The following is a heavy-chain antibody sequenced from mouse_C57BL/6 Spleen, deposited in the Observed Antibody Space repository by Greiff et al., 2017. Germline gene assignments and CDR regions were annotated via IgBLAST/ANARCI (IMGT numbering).Heavy chain of an antibody. J-gene: IGHJ2*01. Sequence: VQLQQPGAELVMPGASVKLSCKASGYTFTSYWMHWVKQRPGQGLEWIGEIDPSDSYTNYNQKFKGKSTLTVDKSSSTAYMQLSSLTSEDSAVYYCARRGRGDFDYWGQGTTLTVSS. CDR1: GYTFTSYW. V-gene: IGHV1-69*01. CDR2: IDPSDSYT. CDR3: ARRGRGDFDY.